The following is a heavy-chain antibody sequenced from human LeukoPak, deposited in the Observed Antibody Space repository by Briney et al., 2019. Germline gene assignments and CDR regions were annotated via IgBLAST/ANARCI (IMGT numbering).Heavy chain of an antibody. CDR1: GYSFTSYW. CDR2: IYPGDSDT. V-gene: IGHV5-51*01. D-gene: IGHD4-17*01. Sequence: GESLKISCKGSGYSFTSYWIGWVRQMPGKGLEWMGIIYPGDSDTRYSPSFQGQVTISADKSISTAYLQWSSLKASDTAMYYCARAPATVTTVGAFDIWGQGTMVTVSS. CDR3: ARAPATVTTVGAFDI. J-gene: IGHJ3*02.